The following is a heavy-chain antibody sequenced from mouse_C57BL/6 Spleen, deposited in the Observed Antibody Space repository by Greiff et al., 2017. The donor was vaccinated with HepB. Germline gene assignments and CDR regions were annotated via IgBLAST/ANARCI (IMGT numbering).Heavy chain of an antibody. CDR2: ISYDGSN. CDR1: GYSITSGYY. CDR3: ARDRGITTLMDY. D-gene: IGHD2-4*01. V-gene: IGHV3-6*01. J-gene: IGHJ4*01. Sequence: DVKLQESGPGLVKPSQSLSLTCSVTGYSITSGYYWNWIRQFPGNKLEWMGYISYDGSNNYNPSLKNRISITRDTSKNQFFLKLNSVTTEDTATYYCARDRGITTLMDYWGQGTSVTVSS.